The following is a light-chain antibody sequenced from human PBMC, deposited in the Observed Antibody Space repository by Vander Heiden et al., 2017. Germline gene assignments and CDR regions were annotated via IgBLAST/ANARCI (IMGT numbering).Light chain of an antibody. CDR1: SSNIGADYD. CDR2: GNS. CDR3: QSYDSSLSGDVV. J-gene: IGLJ2*01. Sequence: QSVLTQPPPVSGAPGQRVTISCTGSSSNIGADYDVHWYQQLPGTAPKLLIYGNSNRPSGVPDRFSGSKSGTSASLAITGLQAEDEADYYCQSYDSSLSGDVVFGGGTKLTVL. V-gene: IGLV1-40*01.